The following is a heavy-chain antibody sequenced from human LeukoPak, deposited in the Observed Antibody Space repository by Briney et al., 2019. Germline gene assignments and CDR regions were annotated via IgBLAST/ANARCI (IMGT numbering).Heavy chain of an antibody. CDR3: AREGRQDYVYFDH. Sequence: SGTLSLTCTVSGGSLSSYYWSWIRQPPGKGLEWIGYINYSGSTNYNPPLKRRVTMSVDTSKNQFSLKLSSVTAADTAMYYCAREGRQDYVYFDHWGQGSLHTVPS. CDR2: INYSGST. V-gene: IGHV4-59*01. CDR1: GGSLSSYY. J-gene: IGHJ4*02. D-gene: IGHD4-17*01.